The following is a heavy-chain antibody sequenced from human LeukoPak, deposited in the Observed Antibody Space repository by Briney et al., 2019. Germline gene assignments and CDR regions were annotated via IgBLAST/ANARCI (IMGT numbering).Heavy chain of an antibody. CDR1: GYTFTGYY. V-gene: IGHV1-2*02. CDR2: INPNSGGT. J-gene: IGHJ5*02. Sequence: GASVKVSCKASGYTFTGYYMHWVRQAPGQGLEWMGWINPNSGGTNYAQKFQGRVTMTRDTSISTAYMELSRLRSDDTAVYYCARERDYGDYDGGGEGSGFDPWGQGTLVTVSS. D-gene: IGHD4-17*01. CDR3: ARERDYGDYDGGGEGSGFDP.